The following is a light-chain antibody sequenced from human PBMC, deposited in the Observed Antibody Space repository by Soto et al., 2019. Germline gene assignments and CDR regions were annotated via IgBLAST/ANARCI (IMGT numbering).Light chain of an antibody. CDR1: SSNIGAGYD. V-gene: IGLV1-40*01. Sequence: QSVLTQPPSVSGAPGQRVTISCTGSSSNIGAGYDVHWYQQLPRTAPKLLIYGNSNRPSGVPDRFSGSKSGTSASLAITGLQAEDEADYYCQSYDISLTAWRVFGGGTKLTVL. J-gene: IGLJ3*02. CDR2: GNS. CDR3: QSYDISLTAWRV.